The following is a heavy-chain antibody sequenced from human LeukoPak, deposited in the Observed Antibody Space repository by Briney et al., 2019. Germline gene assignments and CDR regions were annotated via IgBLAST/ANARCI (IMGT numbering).Heavy chain of an antibody. J-gene: IGHJ4*02. CDR1: GFPFSSYA. CDR2: VSNDGGNK. CDR3: ARDPVSVGLRINSDF. V-gene: IGHV3-30-3*01. D-gene: IGHD3-3*01. Sequence: GGSLRLSCAASGFPFSSYAMHWVRQAPGKGLEWVALVSNDGGNKYHADSVKGRFTISRDNSKNTLYLQMNSLRAEDTAVNYCARDPVSVGLRINSDFWGQGTLVTVSS.